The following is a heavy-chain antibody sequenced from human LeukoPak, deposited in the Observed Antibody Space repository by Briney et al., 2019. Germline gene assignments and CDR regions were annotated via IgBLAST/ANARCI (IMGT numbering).Heavy chain of an antibody. CDR2: IIPIFGTA. CDR3: AREVTLDSSAYYRFDY. Sequence: GASVKVSCKASGGTFSSYAISWVRQAPGQGLEWMGGIIPIFGTANYAQKFQGRVTITADESTSTAYMELSSLRSEDTAVYYCAREVTLDSSAYYRFDYWGQGTLVTVSS. V-gene: IGHV1-69*13. D-gene: IGHD3-22*01. J-gene: IGHJ4*02. CDR1: GGTFSSYA.